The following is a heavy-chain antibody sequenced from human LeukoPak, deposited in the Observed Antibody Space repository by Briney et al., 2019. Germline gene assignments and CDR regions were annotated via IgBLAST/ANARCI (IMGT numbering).Heavy chain of an antibody. CDR2: INTSGST. Sequence: SETLSLTCTVSGGSISSYYWSWIRQPAGKGLEWIGRINTSGSTNYNPSLKSRVTMSVDTSKNQFSLKLSSVTAADTAVYYCAREDTNCSSTSCYTYFDYWGQGTLVTVSS. V-gene: IGHV4-4*07. CDR3: AREDTNCSSTSCYTYFDY. CDR1: GGSISSYY. D-gene: IGHD2-2*02. J-gene: IGHJ4*02.